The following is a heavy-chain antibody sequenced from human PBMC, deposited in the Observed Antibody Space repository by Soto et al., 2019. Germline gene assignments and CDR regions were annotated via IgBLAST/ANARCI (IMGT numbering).Heavy chain of an antibody. CDR3: ARPSGRDFGGSYRHAWDFDY. CDR1: GGSFSGYY. D-gene: IGHD3-16*02. V-gene: IGHV4-34*01. CDR2: INHSGST. Sequence: SETLSLTCAVYGGSFSGYYWSWIRQPPGKGLEWIGEINHSGSTNYNPSLKSRVTISVDTSKNQFSLKLGSVTAADTAVYYCARPSGRDFGGSYRHAWDFDYGGKETLVTVPS. J-gene: IGHJ4*02.